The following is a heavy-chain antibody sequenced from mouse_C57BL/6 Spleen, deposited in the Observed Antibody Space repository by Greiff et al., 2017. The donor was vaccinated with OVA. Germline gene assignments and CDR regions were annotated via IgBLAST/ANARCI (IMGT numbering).Heavy chain of an antibody. CDR1: GYTFTSYW. Sequence: QVQLQQPGAELVKPGASVKLSCKASGYTFTSYWMQWVKQRPGQGLEWIGEIDPSDSYTNYNQKFKGKATLTVDTSSSTAYMQLSSLTSEDSAVYYCARVYSRSFAYWGQGTLVTVSA. J-gene: IGHJ3*01. D-gene: IGHD2-1*01. V-gene: IGHV1-50*01. CDR3: ARVYSRSFAY. CDR2: IDPSDSYT.